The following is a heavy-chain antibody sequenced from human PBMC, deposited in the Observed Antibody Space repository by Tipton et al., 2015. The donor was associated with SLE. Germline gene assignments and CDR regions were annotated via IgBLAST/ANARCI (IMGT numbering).Heavy chain of an antibody. Sequence: GSLRLSCAASRFTFSSNWMTWVRQAPGKGLEWVAHINQDGSEEYYVDSVRGRFIISRDNARSSLYLQMNSLNAEDTAVYYCAREYQGSFYVNGAFDMWGQGTVVTVSS. CDR3: AREYQGSFYVNGAFDM. CDR2: INQDGSEE. J-gene: IGHJ3*02. V-gene: IGHV3-7*01. CDR1: RFTFSSNW. D-gene: IGHD3-10*01.